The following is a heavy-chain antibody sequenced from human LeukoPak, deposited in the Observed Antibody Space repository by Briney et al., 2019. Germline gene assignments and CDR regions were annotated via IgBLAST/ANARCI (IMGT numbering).Heavy chain of an antibody. Sequence: PPETLSLTCIVSGDSVSGYYWNWIRQPPGKGLEWIGYTHHNGSTYFNPSLKSRVTISVDTSKNQFSLKLSSVTAADTAVYYCARHDPGASGSYLNWFDPWGQGTLVTVSS. D-gene: IGHD1-26*01. CDR2: THHNGST. CDR3: ARHDPGASGSYLNWFDP. J-gene: IGHJ5*02. CDR1: GDSVSGYY. V-gene: IGHV4-59*08.